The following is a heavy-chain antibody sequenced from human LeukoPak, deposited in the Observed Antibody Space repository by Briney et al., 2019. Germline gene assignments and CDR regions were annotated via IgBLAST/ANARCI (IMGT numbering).Heavy chain of an antibody. D-gene: IGHD3-22*01. CDR2: INSDGSST. V-gene: IGHV3-74*01. CDR3: AKDRAASRWLIGIDY. CDR1: GFTFSSYW. J-gene: IGHJ4*02. Sequence: PGGSLRLSCAASGFTFSSYWMHWVRQAPGKGLVWVSRINSDGSSTSYADSVKGRFTISRDNAKNTLYLQMNSLRADDTAVYYCAKDRAASRWLIGIDYWGQGTLSPSPQ.